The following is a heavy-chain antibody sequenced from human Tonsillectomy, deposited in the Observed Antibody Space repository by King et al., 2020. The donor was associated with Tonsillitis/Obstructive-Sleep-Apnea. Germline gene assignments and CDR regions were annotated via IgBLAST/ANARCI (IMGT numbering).Heavy chain of an antibody. CDR1: GFTFSSDW. Sequence: VQLVESGGGLVQPGGSLRLSCVASGFTFSSDWMSWVRQAPGKGLEWVATLNQDGSKRYYVDSVKGRFTMSRDNDKNSLSLQMNSLRAEDTAVYYCARDGSRGWRPMENRGQGTLVTVSS. D-gene: IGHD6-19*01. V-gene: IGHV3-7*01. CDR2: LNQDGSKR. J-gene: IGHJ4*02. CDR3: ARDGSRGWRPMEN.